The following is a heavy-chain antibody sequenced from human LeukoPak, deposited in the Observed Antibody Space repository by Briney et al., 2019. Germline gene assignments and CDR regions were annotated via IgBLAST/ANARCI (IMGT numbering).Heavy chain of an antibody. V-gene: IGHV4-39*01. CDR3: VVVVPAAMPYYFDY. Sequence: SETLSLTCTVSGGSISTSSYYWGWVRQPPGKGLEWIGNIFYSGSTYYSPSLKSRVTISLDTSRNQFSLKLSSVTAADTAVYYCVVVVPAAMPYYFDYWGQGTLVTVSS. D-gene: IGHD2-2*01. CDR1: GGSISTSSYY. J-gene: IGHJ4*02. CDR2: IFYSGST.